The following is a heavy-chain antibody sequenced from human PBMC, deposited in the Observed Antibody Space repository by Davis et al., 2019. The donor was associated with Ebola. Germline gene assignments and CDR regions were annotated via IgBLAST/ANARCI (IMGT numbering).Heavy chain of an antibody. D-gene: IGHD3-3*01. CDR2: IRSKANSYAT. Sequence: GGSLRLSCAASGFTFSGSAMHWVRQASGKGLEWVGRIRSKANSYATAYAASVKGRFTISRVDSKNTAYLQMNSLKTEDTAVYYCTRLIDFWIWGQGTLVTVSS. J-gene: IGHJ4*02. CDR3: TRLIDFWI. V-gene: IGHV3-73*01. CDR1: GFTFSGSA.